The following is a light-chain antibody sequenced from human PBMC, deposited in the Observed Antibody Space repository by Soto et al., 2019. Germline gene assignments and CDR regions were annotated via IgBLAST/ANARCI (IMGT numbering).Light chain of an antibody. CDR2: DVS. Sequence: QSALAQPASVSGSPGQSITISCTGTSSDIDAYNYVSWYQQHPGKAPKLMIYDVSNRPSGISNRFSGSKSGNTASLTISGLQAEDEADYYCGSYTTSSNYVFGTGTKPPS. CDR3: GSYTTSSNYV. V-gene: IGLV2-14*01. CDR1: SSDIDAYNY. J-gene: IGLJ1*01.